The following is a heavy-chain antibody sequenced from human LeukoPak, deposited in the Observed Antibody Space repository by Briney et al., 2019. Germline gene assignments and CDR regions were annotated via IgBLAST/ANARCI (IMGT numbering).Heavy chain of an antibody. J-gene: IGHJ4*02. V-gene: IGHV4-31*03. CDR2: IHYSGDT. CDR1: GGSISNGGYY. CDR3: ARVATVTTLNFDD. Sequence: PSETLSLTCTVSGGSISNGGYYWSWIRQHPGKGLEWIGYIHYSGDTFHNPSLKSRLSISVDTSKNQFSLKLSSVTAADTAVFYCARVATVTTLNFDDWGQGTLVTASS. D-gene: IGHD4-17*01.